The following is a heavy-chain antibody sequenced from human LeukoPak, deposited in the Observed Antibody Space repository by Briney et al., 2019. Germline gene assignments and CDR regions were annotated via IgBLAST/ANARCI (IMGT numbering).Heavy chain of an antibody. CDR1: GFTLSSYD. CDR2: ISGSGGST. V-gene: IGHV3-23*01. Sequence: GGSLRLSCAASGFTLSSYDMSWVRQAPGKGLEWVSGISGSGGSTYYADSVKGRFTISRDNSKNTLYLQMNSLSAEDTAVYYCAILTGYYTLRGFDYWGQGTLVTVSS. CDR3: AILTGYYTLRGFDY. D-gene: IGHD3-9*01. J-gene: IGHJ4*02.